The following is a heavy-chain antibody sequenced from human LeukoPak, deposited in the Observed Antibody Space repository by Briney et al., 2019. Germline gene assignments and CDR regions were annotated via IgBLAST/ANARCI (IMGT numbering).Heavy chain of an antibody. CDR3: VKDSYDNTGYEYFQH. Sequence: GGSLRLSSSASGLTFTNYVMYWVRQTLGKGLECVSGISSNGGNTYYADSVKGRFTISRDNSKNTLYLQMSSLRAEDTAVYYCVKDSYDNTGYEYFQHWGEGALVTGSS. V-gene: IGHV3-64D*08. CDR1: GLTFTNYV. J-gene: IGHJ1*01. D-gene: IGHD3-22*01. CDR2: ISSNGGNT.